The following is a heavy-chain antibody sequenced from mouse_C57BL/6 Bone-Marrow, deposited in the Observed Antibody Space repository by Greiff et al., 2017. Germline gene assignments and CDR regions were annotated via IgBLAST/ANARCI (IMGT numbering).Heavy chain of an antibody. V-gene: IGHV1-63*01. D-gene: IGHD1-1*01. Sequence: VKLQESGAELVRPGPSVKMSCKASGYTFTNYWIGWAKQRPGHGLEWIGDIYPGGGYTNYNEKFKGKATLTADKSSSPAYMQFSSLTSEDSAIYYCARSPPYYNGSSYGWYFDVWGTGTTVTVSS. J-gene: IGHJ1*03. CDR3: ARSPPYYNGSSYGWYFDV. CDR2: IYPGGGYT. CDR1: GYTFTNYW.